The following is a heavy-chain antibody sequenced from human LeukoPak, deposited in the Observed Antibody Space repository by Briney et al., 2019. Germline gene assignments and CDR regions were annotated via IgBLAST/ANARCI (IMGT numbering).Heavy chain of an antibody. Sequence: SVKVSCKASGGTFSSYAISWVRQAPGQGLEWMRGMIPIFGTANYAQKFKGRVTITADESTSTAYMELSSLRSEDMAVYYCATLAYCGGDCYFGAFDIWGQGTMVTVS. J-gene: IGHJ3*02. CDR1: GGTFSSYA. D-gene: IGHD2-21*01. CDR2: MIPIFGTA. CDR3: ATLAYCGGDCYFGAFDI. V-gene: IGHV1-69*13.